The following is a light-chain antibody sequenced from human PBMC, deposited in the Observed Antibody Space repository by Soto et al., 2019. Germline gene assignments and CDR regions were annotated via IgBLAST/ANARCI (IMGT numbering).Light chain of an antibody. CDR3: QTWGTGIWV. V-gene: IGLV4-69*01. Sequence: QPVLTQSPSASAALGASFKLTCTLSSGHINYAIAWHQQQPEKGPRYLMKLNSDGSHSKGDGIPDRVSGSSSGAERYLTISSLQSEDEADYYCQTWGTGIWVFGGGTKLTVL. J-gene: IGLJ3*02. CDR1: SGHINYA. CDR2: LNSDGSH.